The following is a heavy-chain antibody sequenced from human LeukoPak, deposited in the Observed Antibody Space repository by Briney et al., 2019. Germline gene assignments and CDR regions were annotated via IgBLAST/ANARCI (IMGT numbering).Heavy chain of an antibody. Sequence: SETLSLTCTVSGGSISSYFWSWIRQPPQEGLEWIGYIYYSGSTNYNPSLKSRVTMSVDTSKNQFSLKLSSVTAADTAVYYCARIDRAVAGTIDYWGQGTLVTVSS. V-gene: IGHV4-59*08. CDR1: GGSISSYF. CDR3: ARIDRAVAGTIDY. J-gene: IGHJ4*02. D-gene: IGHD6-19*01. CDR2: IYYSGST.